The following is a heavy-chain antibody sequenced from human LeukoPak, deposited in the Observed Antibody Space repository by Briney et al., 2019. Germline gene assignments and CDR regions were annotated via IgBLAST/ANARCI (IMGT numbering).Heavy chain of an antibody. Sequence: SETLSLTCTVSGDSIRGPYYWSWIRQPAGKGLEWIGRIYPGVSANYSPSLKSRVTMSVDTSKNQFSLKLSSVTAADTAVYYCASDRNWFDPWGQGTLVTVSS. CDR3: ASDRNWFDP. CDR2: IYPGVSA. V-gene: IGHV4-4*07. J-gene: IGHJ5*02. CDR1: GDSIRGPYY.